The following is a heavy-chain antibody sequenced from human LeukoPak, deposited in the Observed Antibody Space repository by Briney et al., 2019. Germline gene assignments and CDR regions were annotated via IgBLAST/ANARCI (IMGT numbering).Heavy chain of an antibody. V-gene: IGHV3-30*02. CDR1: GFTFSSYG. J-gene: IGHJ6*03. CDR2: IRYDGSNK. CDR3: ARRAYGSGSVYYYYYYMDV. Sequence: PGGSLRLSCAASGFTFSSYGMHWVRQAPGKGLEWVAFIRYDGSNKYYADSVKGRFTISRDNSKNTLYLQMNSLRAEDTAVYYCARRAYGSGSVYYYYYYMDVWGKGTTVTVSS. D-gene: IGHD3-10*01.